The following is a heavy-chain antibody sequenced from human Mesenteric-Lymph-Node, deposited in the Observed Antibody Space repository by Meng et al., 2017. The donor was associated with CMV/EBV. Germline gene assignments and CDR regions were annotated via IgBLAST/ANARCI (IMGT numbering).Heavy chain of an antibody. CDR1: GFTFSSYA. CDR2: IGASGGTT. D-gene: IGHD3-3*01. CDR3: ATDYDFWSGYRHGGMDV. Sequence: GESLKISCAASGFTFSSYAMTWVRQVPGKGLEWVSSIGASGGTTHYADSVKGRFTISRDNSKNTLYLQMSSVRADDTAVYYCATDYDFWSGYRHGGMDVWGQGTTVTVSS. V-gene: IGHV3-23*01. J-gene: IGHJ6*02.